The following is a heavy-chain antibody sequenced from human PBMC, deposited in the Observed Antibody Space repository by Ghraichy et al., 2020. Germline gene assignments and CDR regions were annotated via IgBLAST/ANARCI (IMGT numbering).Heavy chain of an antibody. J-gene: IGHJ4*02. D-gene: IGHD3-10*01. CDR2: MNPNSGGT. Sequence: ASVKVSCKASGYTFSGYYIHWVRQAPGQGLEWLGWMNPNSGGTNYAQKFQGRVAMTRETSISTAYMELSGLRSDDTALYYCARALPGPFAYWGQGTLVTVSS. CDR1: GYTFSGYY. CDR3: ARALPGPFAY. V-gene: IGHV1-2*02.